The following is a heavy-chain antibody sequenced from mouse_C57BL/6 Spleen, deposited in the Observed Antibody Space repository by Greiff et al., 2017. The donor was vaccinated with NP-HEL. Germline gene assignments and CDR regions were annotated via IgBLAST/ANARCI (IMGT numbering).Heavy chain of an antibody. D-gene: IGHD1-1*01. CDR1: GFTFSDYG. CDR3: ARKVSTYYGSSYWYFDV. V-gene: IGHV5-17*01. CDR2: ISSGSSTI. J-gene: IGHJ1*03. Sequence: EVKLMESGGGLVKPGGSLKLSCAASGFTFSDYGMHWVRQAPEKGLEWVAYISSGSSTIYYADTVKGRFTISRDNAKNTLFLQMTSLRSEDTAMYYCARKVSTYYGSSYWYFDVWGTGTTVTVSS.